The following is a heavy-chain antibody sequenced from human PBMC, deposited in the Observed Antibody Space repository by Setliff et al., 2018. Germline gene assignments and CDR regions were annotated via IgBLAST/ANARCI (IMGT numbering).Heavy chain of an antibody. Sequence: SVKVSCKTSGTTFNSHAINWVRQAPGQGLEWMGRIITAFGSAISAQKFQDRVSITADRTTYTAYLELTSLTLEDTAVYYCATSPKKVTGSDYYNYYGMDVWGQGTTVTVSS. CDR2: IITAFGSA. V-gene: IGHV1-69*06. D-gene: IGHD3-9*01. J-gene: IGHJ6*02. CDR3: ATSPKKVTGSDYYNYYGMDV. CDR1: GTTFNSHA.